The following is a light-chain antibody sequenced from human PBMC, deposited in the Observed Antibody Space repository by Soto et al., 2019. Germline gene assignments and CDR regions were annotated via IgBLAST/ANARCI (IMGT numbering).Light chain of an antibody. CDR1: SSNIGSNT. J-gene: IGLJ2*01. CDR2: SNN. V-gene: IGLV1-44*01. CDR3: GTWDDSLNGQGV. Sequence: QSVLTQPPSASGTPGQRVTISCSGSSSNIGSNTVNWYQQLPGTAPKLLIYSNNQRPSGVPDRFSGSKSGTSASLAISGLQVGGEGEYYWGTWDDSLNGQGVFGGGTKVTVL.